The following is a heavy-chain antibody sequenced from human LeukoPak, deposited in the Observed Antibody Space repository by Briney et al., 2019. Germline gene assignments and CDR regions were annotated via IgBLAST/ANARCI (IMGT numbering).Heavy chain of an antibody. Sequence: TGGSLRLSCAASGFTFSSYWMSWVRQAPGKGPEWVANIKQDGSEKYYVDSVKGRFTISRDNAKNSLYLQMNSLRAEDTAVYYCARPMVRGVISAYFDYWGQGTLVTVSS. J-gene: IGHJ4*02. V-gene: IGHV3-7*01. CDR2: IKQDGSEK. D-gene: IGHD3-10*01. CDR3: ARPMVRGVISAYFDY. CDR1: GFTFSSYW.